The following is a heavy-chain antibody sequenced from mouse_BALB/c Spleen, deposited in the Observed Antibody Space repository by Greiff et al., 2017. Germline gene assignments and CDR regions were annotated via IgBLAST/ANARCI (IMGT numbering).Heavy chain of an antibody. V-gene: IGHV5-12-1*01. CDR2: ISSGGGST. CDR1: GFAFSSYD. D-gene: IGHD4-1*01. Sequence: DVKLVESGGGLVKPGGSLKLSCAASGFAFSSYDMSWVRQTPEKRLEWVAYISSGGGSTYYPDTVKGRFTISRDNAKNTLSLQMSSLKSEDTAMYYCARHEPGAMDDWGQGTSVTVSS. J-gene: IGHJ4*01. CDR3: ARHEPGAMDD.